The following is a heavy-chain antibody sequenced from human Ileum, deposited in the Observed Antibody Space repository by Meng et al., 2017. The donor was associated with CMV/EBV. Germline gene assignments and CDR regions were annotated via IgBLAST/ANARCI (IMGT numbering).Heavy chain of an antibody. CDR3: ARVGMSVDIVATIALGSWFDP. V-gene: IGHV4-59*01. CDR2: IYYSGST. Sequence: SETLSLTCAVYGGSFSGYYWSWIRQPPGKGLEWIGYIYYSGSTNYNPSLKSRVTISVDTSKNQFSLKLSSVTAADTAVYYCARVGMSVDIVATIALGSWFDPWGQGTLVTVSS. J-gene: IGHJ5*02. D-gene: IGHD5-12*01. CDR1: GGSFSGYY.